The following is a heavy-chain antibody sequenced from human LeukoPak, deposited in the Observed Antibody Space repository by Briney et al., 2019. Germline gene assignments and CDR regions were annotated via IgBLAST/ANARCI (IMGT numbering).Heavy chain of an antibody. CDR2: INHSGST. CDR3: ARDGSTYTINFYQALDV. D-gene: IGHD1-26*01. V-gene: IGHV4-34*01. J-gene: IGHJ3*01. Sequence: SETLSLTCAVYGGSFSGYYWSWIRQPPGKGLEWIGEINHSGSTNYNPSLKSRVTISVDTSKNQFSLKLSSVTAADTAVYYCARDGSTYTINFYQALDVWGQGTMVTVSS. CDR1: GGSFSGYY.